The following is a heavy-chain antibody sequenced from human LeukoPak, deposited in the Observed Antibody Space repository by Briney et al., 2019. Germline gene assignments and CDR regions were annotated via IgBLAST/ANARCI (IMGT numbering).Heavy chain of an antibody. Sequence: SETLSLTCAVYGGSLSGYYWSWFRQSPGKGLEWIGEVNHRGSTNYNPSLKSRVTISVDTSKNQFSLKLSSVTAADTAVYYCAREIIVARGAFDIWGQGTMVTVPS. V-gene: IGHV4-34*01. CDR3: AREIIVARGAFDI. CDR1: GGSLSGYY. D-gene: IGHD5-12*01. J-gene: IGHJ3*02. CDR2: VNHRGST.